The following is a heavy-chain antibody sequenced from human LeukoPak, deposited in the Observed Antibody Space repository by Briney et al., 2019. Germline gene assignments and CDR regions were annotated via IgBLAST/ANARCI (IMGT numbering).Heavy chain of an antibody. CDR3: ARGPFSSSWSEFDY. V-gene: IGHV3-21*06. CDR1: GFTFSDYS. CDR2: ISGDSRYI. D-gene: IGHD6-13*01. J-gene: IGHJ4*02. Sequence: GGSLTLSCAASGFTFSDYSLNWVRQAPGTGLEWVSCISGDSRYIYYADSLKGRSTISRDNAQNSLHLHMNNLRAEDTAVYYCARGPFSSSWSEFDYWGQRTLVTVSS.